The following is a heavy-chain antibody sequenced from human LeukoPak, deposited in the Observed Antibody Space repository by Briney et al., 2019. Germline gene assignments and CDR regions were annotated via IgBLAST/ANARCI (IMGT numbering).Heavy chain of an antibody. Sequence: GGSLRLSCAASGFTVSSNYLSWVRQAPGKGLEWVSILFSGGSTYYADSVKGRFTISRDNSKNTLYLQMNSLRAEDTAVYYCAKVAYQGTDYWGQGTLVTVSS. J-gene: IGHJ4*02. CDR1: GFTVSSNY. V-gene: IGHV3-53*01. CDR3: AKVAYQGTDY. D-gene: IGHD2-2*01. CDR2: LFSGGST.